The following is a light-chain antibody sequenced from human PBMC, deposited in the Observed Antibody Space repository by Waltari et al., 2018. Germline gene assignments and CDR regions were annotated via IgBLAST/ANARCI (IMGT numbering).Light chain of an antibody. Sequence: QSALTHPASVSGPPGQSITIPFPGTSIAVGGYHYVSWYQQHTGKAPKLMIYDVSNRPSGVSNRFSGSKSGNTASLTISGLQAEDEADYYCSSYTSSSTPYVFGTGTKVTVL. CDR2: DVS. V-gene: IGLV2-14*01. CDR3: SSYTSSSTPYV. J-gene: IGLJ1*01. CDR1: SIAVGGYHY.